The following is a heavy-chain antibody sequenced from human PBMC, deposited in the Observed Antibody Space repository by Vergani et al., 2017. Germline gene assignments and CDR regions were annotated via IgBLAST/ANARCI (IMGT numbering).Heavy chain of an antibody. V-gene: IGHV3-9*01. CDR3: ARVWYSSGWYPYFQH. Sequence: EVQLVESGGGLVQPGRSLRLSCAASRFTFDDYAMHWVRQAPGNGLEWVSGISWNSGSIGYADSVKGRFTISRDNAKNSLYLQMNSLRAEDTALYYCARVWYSSGWYPYFQHWGQGTLVTVSS. D-gene: IGHD6-19*01. J-gene: IGHJ1*01. CDR1: RFTFDDYA. CDR2: ISWNSGSI.